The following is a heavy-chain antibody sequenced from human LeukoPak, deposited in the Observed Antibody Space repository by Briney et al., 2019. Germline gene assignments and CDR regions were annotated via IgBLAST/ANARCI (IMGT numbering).Heavy chain of an antibody. CDR3: ARGLYYDFWSGYFYFDY. Sequence: SETLSLTCTVSGGSISSSSYYWSWIRQPPGKGLEWIGEINHSGSTNYNPSLKSRVTISVDTSKNQFSLKLSSVTAADTAVYYCARGLYYDFWSGYFYFDYWGQGTLVTVSS. CDR2: INHSGST. J-gene: IGHJ4*02. CDR1: GGSISSSSYY. D-gene: IGHD3-3*01. V-gene: IGHV4-39*07.